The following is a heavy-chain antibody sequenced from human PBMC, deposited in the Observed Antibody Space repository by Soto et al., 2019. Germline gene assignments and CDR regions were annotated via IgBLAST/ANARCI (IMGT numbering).Heavy chain of an antibody. CDR2: IWYDGSNK. CDR1: GFTFSSYG. D-gene: IGHD6-6*01. V-gene: IGHV3-33*01. J-gene: IGHJ4*02. CDR3: ARGGEYSSSWVGVDY. Sequence: PGGSLRLSCAASGFTFSSYGMHWVRQAPGKGLEWVAVIWYDGSNKYYADSVKGRFTISRDNSKNTLYLQMNSLRAEDTAVYYCARGGEYSSSWVGVDYWGEGTLVTVSS.